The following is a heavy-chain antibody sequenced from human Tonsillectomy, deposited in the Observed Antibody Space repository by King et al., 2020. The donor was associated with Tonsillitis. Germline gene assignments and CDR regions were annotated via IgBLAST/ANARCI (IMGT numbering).Heavy chain of an antibody. D-gene: IGHD1-20*01. CDR3: ASRKEGITGTPGGYYYYGMDV. J-gene: IGHJ6*02. Sequence: VQLQESGPGLVKPSETLSLTCTVSGSSVSSGSYYWSWIRQPPGKGLEWIGYIYYSGSTNYNPSLKSRVTISVDTSKNQFSLKLSSVTAADTAVYYCASRKEGITGTPGGYYYYGMDVWGQGTTVTVSS. V-gene: IGHV4-61*01. CDR2: IYYSGST. CDR1: GSSVSSGSYY.